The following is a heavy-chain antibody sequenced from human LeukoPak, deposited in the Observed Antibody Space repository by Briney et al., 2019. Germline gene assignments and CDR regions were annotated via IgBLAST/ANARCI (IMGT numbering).Heavy chain of an antibody. Sequence: SVKVSCKASGGTFSSYAISWVRQAPGQGLEWMGRIIPIFGTANYAQKFQGRVTITTDESTSTAYMELSSLRSEDTAVHYCAVRVDRLGTDDYWGQGTLVTVSS. CDR1: GGTFSSYA. CDR2: IIPIFGTA. V-gene: IGHV1-69*05. D-gene: IGHD1-1*01. CDR3: AVRVDRLGTDDY. J-gene: IGHJ4*02.